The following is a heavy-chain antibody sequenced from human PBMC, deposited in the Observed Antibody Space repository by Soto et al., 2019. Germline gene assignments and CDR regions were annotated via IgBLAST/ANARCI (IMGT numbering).Heavy chain of an antibody. V-gene: IGHV3-30*18. CDR3: AKDRSGSYPWGPHFDY. J-gene: IGHJ4*02. CDR1: GFTFSSYG. Sequence: GGSLRLSCAASGFTFSSYGMHWVRQAPGKGLEWVAVITYDGSNKYYADSVKGRFTISRDNSKNTLYLQMNSLRAEDTAVYYCAKDRSGSYPWGPHFDYWGQGTLVTVSS. D-gene: IGHD1-26*01. CDR2: ITYDGSNK.